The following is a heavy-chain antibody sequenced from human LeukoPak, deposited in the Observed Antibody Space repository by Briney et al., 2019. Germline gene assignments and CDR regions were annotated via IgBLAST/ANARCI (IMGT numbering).Heavy chain of an antibody. D-gene: IGHD3-22*01. J-gene: IGHJ4*02. V-gene: IGHV4-61*01. CDR2: IYYSGST. CDR3: ATRADSSGYYYVDY. CDR1: GGSVSSGSYY. Sequence: SETLSLTCTVSGGSVSSGSYYWSWIRQPPGKGLEWIGYIYYSGSTNYNPSLKSRVTISVDTSKNQFSLKLSSVTAADTAVYYCATRADSSGYYYVDYWGQGTLVTVSS.